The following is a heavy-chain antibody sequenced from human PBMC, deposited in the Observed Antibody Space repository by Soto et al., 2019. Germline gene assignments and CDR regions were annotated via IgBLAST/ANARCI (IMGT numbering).Heavy chain of an antibody. CDR2: ISSNGGST. D-gene: IGHD6-19*01. CDR1: GFTFSSYA. J-gene: IGHJ4*02. Sequence: GGSLRLSCSASGFTFSSYAMHWVRQAPGKGLEYVSAISSNGGSTYYADSVKGRFTISRDNSKNTLYLQMSSLRAEDTAVYYCVKDRTLGVVAIAVAGTLDYWGQGTLVTVYS. V-gene: IGHV3-64D*06. CDR3: VKDRTLGVVAIAVAGTLDY.